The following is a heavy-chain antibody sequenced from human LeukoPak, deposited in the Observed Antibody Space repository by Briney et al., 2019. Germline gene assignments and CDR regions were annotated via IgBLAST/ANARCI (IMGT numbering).Heavy chain of an antibody. Sequence: PGGSLRLSCTASGFSFGDYGMSWVRQAPGKGLEWIGFIRSKAYGGTSEYAASVKGRFTISRDDSKSIAYLQMNSLRAEDTAVYYCARDGSSWSNWLDPWGQGTLVTVSS. CDR3: ARDGSSWSNWLDP. V-gene: IGHV3-49*04. J-gene: IGHJ5*02. D-gene: IGHD6-13*01. CDR1: GFSFGDYG. CDR2: IRSKAYGGTS.